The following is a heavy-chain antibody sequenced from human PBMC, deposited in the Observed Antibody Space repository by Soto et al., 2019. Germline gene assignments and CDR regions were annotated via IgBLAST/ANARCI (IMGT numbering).Heavy chain of an antibody. CDR2: IYSGGST. CDR3: ATNLYGSGTYSSSYPPLY. CDR1: GFTVSNNY. Sequence: EVQLVESGGGLVQPGGSLRLSCAASGFTVSNNYMSWVRQAPGKGLEWVSVIYSGGSTYYADSVKGRFTISRDNSKNPLYLQMNSLGAEDTAVYYCATNLYGSGTYSSSYPPLYWGQGTLVTVSS. J-gene: IGHJ4*02. D-gene: IGHD3-10*01. V-gene: IGHV3-66*01.